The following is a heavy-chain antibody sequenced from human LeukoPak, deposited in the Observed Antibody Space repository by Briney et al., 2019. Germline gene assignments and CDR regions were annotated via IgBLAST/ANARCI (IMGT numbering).Heavy chain of an antibody. Sequence: ASVKVSCKASGYTFTSYALHWVRQAPGQRLEWMGWINTGNGNTIYSQKFQGRVTITADESTSTAYMELSSLRSEDTAVYYCAKTGHPNYGDILTGFYYYYGMDVWGQGTTVTVSS. CDR2: INTGNGNT. CDR1: GYTFTSYA. D-gene: IGHD3-9*01. CDR3: AKTGHPNYGDILTGFYYYYGMDV. J-gene: IGHJ6*02. V-gene: IGHV1-3*04.